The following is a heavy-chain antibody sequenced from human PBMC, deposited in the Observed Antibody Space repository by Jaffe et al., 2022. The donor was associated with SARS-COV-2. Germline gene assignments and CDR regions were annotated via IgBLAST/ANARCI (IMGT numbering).Heavy chain of an antibody. Sequence: QVQLVESGGGVVQPGRSLRLSCAASGFTFSSYGMHWVRQAPGKGLEWVAVIWYDGSNKYYADSVKGRFTISRDNSKNTLYLQMNSLRAEDTAVYYCARVRIAARFPYYYYGMDVWGQGTTVTVSS. V-gene: IGHV3-33*01. CDR1: GFTFSSYG. CDR3: ARVRIAARFPYYYYGMDV. CDR2: IWYDGSNK. J-gene: IGHJ6*02. D-gene: IGHD6-6*01.